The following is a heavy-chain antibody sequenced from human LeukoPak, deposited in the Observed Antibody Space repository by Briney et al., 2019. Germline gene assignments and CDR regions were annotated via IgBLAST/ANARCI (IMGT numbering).Heavy chain of an antibody. CDR2: ITISCNTK. V-gene: IGHV3-48*03. J-gene: IGHJ5*02. CDR1: GFYLSSYK. Sequence: GSLRLSCAASGFYLSSYKMNWVRQAPGQGMEWIAVITISCNTKNYSDSVKGRFTISRDNATTSLYLLIISFVVDATGVYYFARGDRHADRWGQGALVTVSS. CDR3: ARGDRHADR.